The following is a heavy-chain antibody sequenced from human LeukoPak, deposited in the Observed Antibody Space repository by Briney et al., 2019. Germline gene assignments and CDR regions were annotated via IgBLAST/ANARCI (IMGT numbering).Heavy chain of an antibody. CDR1: GGSFNNYY. J-gene: IGHJ4*02. Sequence: ETLSLTCAAYGGSFNNYYWSWIRQPPGKGLEWIGEINHSGSSNYNPSLKSRVTVSVDSSKNQFSLKLTSVTAADTAVYYCARGGWELPEAYFDSWGQGTPVTVSS. CDR3: ARGGWELPEAYFDS. CDR2: INHSGSS. D-gene: IGHD1-26*01. V-gene: IGHV4-34*01.